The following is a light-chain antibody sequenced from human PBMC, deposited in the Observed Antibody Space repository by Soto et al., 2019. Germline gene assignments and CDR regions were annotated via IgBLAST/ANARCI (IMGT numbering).Light chain of an antibody. Sequence: QSALTQPASVSGSPGQSITISCTGTSSDVGGYNYVSWYQQHPGKAPKLMIYDVSSRPSGVSNRFSGSKSGNTASLTISGLQAEDEAEYYCSSYTSSSTPLYVFGTGTKLTVL. V-gene: IGLV2-14*01. CDR1: SSDVGGYNY. J-gene: IGLJ1*01. CDR2: DVS. CDR3: SSYTSSSTPLYV.